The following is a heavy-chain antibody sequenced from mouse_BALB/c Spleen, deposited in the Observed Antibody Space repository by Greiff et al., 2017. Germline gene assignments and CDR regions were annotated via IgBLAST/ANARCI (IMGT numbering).Heavy chain of an antibody. CDR3: AREGYRYGYYFDD. J-gene: IGHJ2*01. D-gene: IGHD2-14*01. V-gene: IGHV1-69*01. CDR1: GYTFTDYW. Sequence: QVQLQQPGAELVMPGASVKMSCKASGYTFTDYWMHWVKQRPGQGLEWIGSIDTSDSYTSYNQKFKGKATLTVDESSSTAYMQLSSLTSEDSAVYYCAREGYRYGYYFDDWGQGTTLTVSS. CDR2: IDTSDSYT.